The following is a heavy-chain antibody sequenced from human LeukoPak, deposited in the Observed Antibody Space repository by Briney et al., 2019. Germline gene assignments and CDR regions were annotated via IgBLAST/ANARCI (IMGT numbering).Heavy chain of an antibody. CDR3: ARPNQYNYGSGSYDY. CDR1: GGSFSSSSYN. V-gene: IGHV4-39*01. Sequence: PSETLSLTCTVSGGSFSSSSYNWVWMRPRPGMELVWFGTFYYSVCTYYTPSLKSRVTISVDTSKNQFSLRVSSVTAADTAVYYCARPNQYNYGSGSYDYWGQGTLVTVSS. J-gene: IGHJ4*02. D-gene: IGHD3-10*01. CDR2: FYYSVCT.